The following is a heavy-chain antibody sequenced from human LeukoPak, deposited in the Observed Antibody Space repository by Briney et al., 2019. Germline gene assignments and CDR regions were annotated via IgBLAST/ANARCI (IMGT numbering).Heavy chain of an antibody. Sequence: PSETLSLTCTVSGGSISSYYWSWIRQSAGKGLEWIGRFHSSGSTNYTPSLKSRVTMSVDTSRNVFSLRLTSVTAADTAVYYCARGVNQYYFESWGQGTLVTVSS. CDR3: ARGVNQYYFES. J-gene: IGHJ4*02. CDR2: FHSSGST. D-gene: IGHD3-9*01. V-gene: IGHV4-4*07. CDR1: GGSISSYY.